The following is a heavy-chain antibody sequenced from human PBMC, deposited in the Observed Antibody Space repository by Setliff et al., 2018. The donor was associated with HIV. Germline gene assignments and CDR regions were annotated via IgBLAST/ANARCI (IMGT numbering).Heavy chain of an antibody. D-gene: IGHD2-15*01. Sequence: SETLSLTCAVSGGSFSGNYWNWIRQPPGKGLEWIGEINHSANTNYSPSLKSRVTISVDTSNNQFSLKLNSVTAADTAVYYCARSSLHCGGGSCYLTWFDPWGQGTLVTVSS. CDR1: GGSFSGNY. CDR2: INHSANT. V-gene: IGHV4-34*01. CDR3: ARSSLHCGGGSCYLTWFDP. J-gene: IGHJ5*02.